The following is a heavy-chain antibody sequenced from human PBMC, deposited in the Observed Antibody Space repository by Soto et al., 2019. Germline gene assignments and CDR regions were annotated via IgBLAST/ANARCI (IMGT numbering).Heavy chain of an antibody. CDR1: GVPISSSAYH. Sequence: QVQLQESGPGLVKPSQTLSLTCTVSGVPISSSAYHWSWIRQHPGEGLEWIGYLYRTVTYYNPSLQSRLTISADTSKNQFSLKLNSVNAADTALYYCATYREGSGGTDYWGQGTLVTVSS. CDR2: LYRTVT. D-gene: IGHD1-1*01. J-gene: IGHJ4*02. CDR3: ATYREGSGGTDY. V-gene: IGHV4-31*03.